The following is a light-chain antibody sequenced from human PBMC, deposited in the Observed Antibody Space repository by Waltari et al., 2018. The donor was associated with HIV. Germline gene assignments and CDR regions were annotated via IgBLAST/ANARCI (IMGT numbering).Light chain of an antibody. J-gene: IGLJ2*01. CDR2: EVT. V-gene: IGLV2-14*01. Sequence: QSALTQPASVSGSPGQSIAISCTGTSGDVGGYNYVSWYQQHPGKAPQLIIYEVTSRPSGVSHRFSGSKSGNTASLTISGLQAEDETDYYCASYVTGGTVIFGGGTKLTVV. CDR1: SGDVGGYNY. CDR3: ASYVTGGTVI.